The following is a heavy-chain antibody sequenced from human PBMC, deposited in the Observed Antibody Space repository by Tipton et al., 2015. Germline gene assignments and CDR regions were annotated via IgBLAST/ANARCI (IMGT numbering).Heavy chain of an antibody. CDR1: GFTFSNYA. D-gene: IGHD2-15*01. CDR2: ITGPGGSA. CDR3: AKGGVLYYYFGMDV. Sequence: SLRLSCAASGFTFSNYAMNWVRQAPGKGLEWVSAITGPGGSAYYIDSVKGRFTISRDNAKNTVYLQMNSLRAEDTAIYYCAKGGVLYYYFGMDVWGQGTTVTVSS. J-gene: IGHJ6*02. V-gene: IGHV3-23*01.